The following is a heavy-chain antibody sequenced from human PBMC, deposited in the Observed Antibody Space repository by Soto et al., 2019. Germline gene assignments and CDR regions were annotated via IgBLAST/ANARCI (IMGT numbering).Heavy chain of an antibody. J-gene: IGHJ4*02. V-gene: IGHV4-59*01. D-gene: IGHD5-12*01. CDR1: GGSISSYY. CDR3: ARDGRDRDGYNRRFDY. Sequence: QVQLQESGPGLVKPSETLSLTCTVSGGSISSYYWSWIRQPPGKGLEWIGYIYYSGSTNYNPSLKSRVTISVDTSKNQFSLKLSSVTAADTAVYYCARDGRDRDGYNRRFDYWGQGTLVTVSS. CDR2: IYYSGST.